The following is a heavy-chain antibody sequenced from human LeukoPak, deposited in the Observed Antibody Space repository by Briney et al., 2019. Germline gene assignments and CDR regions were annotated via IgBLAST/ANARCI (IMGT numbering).Heavy chain of an antibody. CDR2: IIPIFGTA. D-gene: IGHD3-22*01. Sequence: SVKVSCKSSGGTFSSYAISWVRQAPGQGLEWMGGIIPIFGTANYAQKFQGRVTITADESTSTAYMELSSLRSKDTAVYYCASGSSGYGYYYMDVWGKGTTVTVSS. V-gene: IGHV1-69*01. CDR3: ASGSSGYGYYYMDV. CDR1: GGTFSSYA. J-gene: IGHJ6*03.